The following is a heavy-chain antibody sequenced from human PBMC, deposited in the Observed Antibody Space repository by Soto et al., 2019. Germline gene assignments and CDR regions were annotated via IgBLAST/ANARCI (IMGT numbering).Heavy chain of an antibody. Sequence: EVQLVESGGGLVQPGGSLRLSCAASGFTCSSYIINWVRQAPGKGLEWVSYISSSSSTIYYADSVKGRFTISRDNAKHSLYLQMNSRRDEDTAVYYCARVGGGNAKLDYWGQGTLVTVSS. CDR1: GFTCSSYI. D-gene: IGHD2-15*01. CDR3: ARVGGGNAKLDY. V-gene: IGHV3-48*02. CDR2: ISSSSSTI. J-gene: IGHJ4*02.